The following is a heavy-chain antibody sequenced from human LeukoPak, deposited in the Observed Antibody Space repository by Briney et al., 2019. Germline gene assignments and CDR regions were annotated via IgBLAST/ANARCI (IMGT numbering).Heavy chain of an antibody. CDR1: GFSISSSSYD. V-gene: IGHV4-39*01. Sequence: ASETLSLTCTGSGFSISSSSYDWGGIRQPPGKGLEWIGGIYYSGSTYYNPALKSRVTVSVDTSKNQFSLKLSSVTAADTAVYYCAARGDYYDSSGYVGYWGQGTLVTVSS. CDR2: IYYSGST. J-gene: IGHJ4*02. CDR3: AARGDYYDSSGYVGY. D-gene: IGHD3-22*01.